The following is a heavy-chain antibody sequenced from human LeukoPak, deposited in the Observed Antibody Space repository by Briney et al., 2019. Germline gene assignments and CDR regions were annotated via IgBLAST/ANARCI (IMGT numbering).Heavy chain of an antibody. CDR2: INTDGSIR. CDR1: GFTFISKW. J-gene: IGHJ4*02. D-gene: IGHD2/OR15-2a*01. V-gene: IGHV3-74*03. Sequence: PGGSLRPSCVASGFTFISKWMHWVRQAPGKGLVWVARINTDGSIRTYADSVQGRFTISRDNAKNTVDLQMNSLRVEDSAVYYCVRDFEIVTNPAGITPGDDFDYWGQGVLVTVSA. CDR3: VRDFEIVTNPAGITPGDDFDY.